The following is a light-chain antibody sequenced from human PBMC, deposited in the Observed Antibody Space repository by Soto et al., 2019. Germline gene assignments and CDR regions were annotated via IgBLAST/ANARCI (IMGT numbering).Light chain of an antibody. V-gene: IGKV3-15*01. CDR3: QQYYNWPMYT. CDR2: LAS. Sequence: EIVMTQSPATLSVSPGERATLSCRASQSVSSNLAWYQQIPGQAPRLLIYLASTRATVIPARFSGSGSGTEFTLTISSLQSEDFAVYYCQQYYNWPMYTFGQGTKLEIK. CDR1: QSVSSN. J-gene: IGKJ2*01.